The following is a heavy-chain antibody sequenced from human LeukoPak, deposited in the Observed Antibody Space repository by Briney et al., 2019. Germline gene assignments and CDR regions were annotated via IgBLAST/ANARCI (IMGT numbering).Heavy chain of an antibody. D-gene: IGHD4-23*01. CDR2: ISGYNGNT. CDR3: ARGDYGGNRDY. Sequence: ASVNVSCKASGYTFTNYGIDGVRQAPGQGLEWMGWISGYNGNTNYAQTLQGRGTMTTDTPTTAAYMELRSLRSDDTAMYYCARGDYGGNRDYWGQGTLVTVSS. CDR1: GYTFTNYG. V-gene: IGHV1-18*01. J-gene: IGHJ4*02.